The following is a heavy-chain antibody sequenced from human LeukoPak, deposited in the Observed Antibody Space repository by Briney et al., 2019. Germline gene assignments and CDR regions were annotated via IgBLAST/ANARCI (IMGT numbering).Heavy chain of an antibody. CDR1: GYTFTSYD. Sequence: ASVKVSCKASGYTFTSYDINWVRQATGQGLEWMGWMNPNSGNTGYAQKFQGRVTMTRNTSISTAFMELSSLKSEDTAVYYCARGREVWWNLHDAFDIWGQGTMATVSS. CDR2: MNPNSGNT. D-gene: IGHD2-21*01. CDR3: ARGREVWWNLHDAFDI. J-gene: IGHJ3*02. V-gene: IGHV1-8*01.